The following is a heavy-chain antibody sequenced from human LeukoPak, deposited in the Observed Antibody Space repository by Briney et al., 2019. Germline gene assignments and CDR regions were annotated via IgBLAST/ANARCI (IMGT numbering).Heavy chain of an antibody. CDR3: ARGGNCSSTSCSPAGDYFDY. Sequence: GGSLRLSCAASGFTVSSNYMSWVRQAPGKGLEWVSVIYSGGSTYYADSVKGRFTISRDNAKNSLYLQMNSLRAEDTAVYYCARGGNCSSTSCSPAGDYFDYWGQGTLVTVSS. J-gene: IGHJ4*02. CDR2: IYSGGST. V-gene: IGHV3-66*01. CDR1: GFTVSSNY. D-gene: IGHD2-2*01.